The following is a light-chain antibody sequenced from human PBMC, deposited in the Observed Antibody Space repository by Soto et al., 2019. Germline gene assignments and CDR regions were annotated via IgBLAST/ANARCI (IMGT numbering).Light chain of an antibody. CDR2: GAS. J-gene: IGKJ2*01. Sequence: EIVMTQSPATLSVSPGERATFSYRASQSVNSNLAWYQQKRGHSPRLLIYGASTRVTGIPARFSGSGSGTEVTLTISSLQSEDFAIYYSQQHNRWPPVFGQGTKLEIK. V-gene: IGKV3-15*01. CDR3: QQHNRWPPV. CDR1: QSVNSN.